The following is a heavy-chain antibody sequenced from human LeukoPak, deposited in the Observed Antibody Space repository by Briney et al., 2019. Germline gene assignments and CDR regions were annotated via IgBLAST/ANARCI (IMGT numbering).Heavy chain of an antibody. CDR2: INTNSGGT. CDR3: ARVDPEYCSGGSCYHDAFDI. CDR1: GYTFTGYY. J-gene: IGHJ3*02. V-gene: IGHV1-2*02. Sequence: ASVKVSCKASGYTFTGYYMHWVRQAPGQGLEWMGWINTNSGGTNYAQKFQGRVTMTRDTSISTAYMELSRLRSDDTAVYYCARVDPEYCSGGSCYHDAFDIWGQGTMVTVSS. D-gene: IGHD2-15*01.